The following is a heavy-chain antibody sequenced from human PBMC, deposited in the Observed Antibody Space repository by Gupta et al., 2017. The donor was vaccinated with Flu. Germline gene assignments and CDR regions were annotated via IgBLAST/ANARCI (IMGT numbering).Heavy chain of an antibody. CDR3: AKERATHNYDFWVGYGYYHHGMDV. Sequence: EVQLLESGGGLVQRGGSLRLSCAASGFTFDNYAMNWVRQAPGKGPEWVSAISSTGGTTHYADSVKGRFTISRDNSKNTVYLQMNDLRAEDTAVYFCAKERATHNYDFWVGYGYYHHGMDVWGQGTTATVSS. V-gene: IGHV3-23*01. CDR2: ISSTGGTT. D-gene: IGHD3-3*01. CDR1: GFTFDNYA. J-gene: IGHJ6*02.